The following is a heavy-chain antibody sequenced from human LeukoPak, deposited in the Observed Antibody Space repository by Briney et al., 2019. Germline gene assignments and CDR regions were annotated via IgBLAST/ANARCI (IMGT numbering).Heavy chain of an antibody. V-gene: IGHV3-73*01. CDR3: TRHRCSGGSCYSDY. D-gene: IGHD2-15*01. J-gene: IGHJ4*02. CDR1: GFTFSGSA. Sequence: GGSLRLSCAASGFTFSGSAMHWVRQASGKGLEWVGRIRSKANSYATAYAASVKGRFTISRDDSKNTAYLQMNGLKTEDTAVYYCTRHRCSGGSCYSDYWGQGTLVTVSS. CDR2: IRSKANSYAT.